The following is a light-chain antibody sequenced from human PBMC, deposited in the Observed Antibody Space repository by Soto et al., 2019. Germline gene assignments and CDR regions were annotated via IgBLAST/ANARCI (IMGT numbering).Light chain of an antibody. CDR3: QQYYSYPWT. J-gene: IGKJ1*01. V-gene: IGKV3-20*01. CDR2: GAS. Sequence: EIVLSQSAGTLSLSPGERATLSCRASQSVSSSYLAWYQQKPVQAPRLLIYGASSRATGIPDRFSGSGSGTDFTLTISSLQSEDFATYYCQQYYSYPWTFGQGTKVDIK. CDR1: QSVSSSY.